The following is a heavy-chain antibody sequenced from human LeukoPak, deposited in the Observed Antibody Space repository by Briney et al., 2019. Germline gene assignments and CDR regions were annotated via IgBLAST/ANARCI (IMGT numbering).Heavy chain of an antibody. CDR3: ARGPPDFYNSGSYYNGYNWFDS. J-gene: IGHJ5*01. CDR2: IYSSGST. Sequence: SETLSLTCTVSGGSISNGTSYWTWIRQPAGKSLEWLGRIYSSGSTNYNPSLKSRVSISADTSKNQFSLTLTSVTAADTAVYYCARGPPDFYNSGSYYNGYNWFDSWGQGTLVTVSS. CDR1: GGSISNGTSY. D-gene: IGHD3-10*01. V-gene: IGHV4-61*02.